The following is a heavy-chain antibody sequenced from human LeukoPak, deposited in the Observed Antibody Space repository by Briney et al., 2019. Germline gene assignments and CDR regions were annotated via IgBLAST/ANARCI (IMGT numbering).Heavy chain of an antibody. CDR3: ARDRPIMMRAVVVYFDY. V-gene: IGHV1-46*01. Sequence: GASVKVSCKASGYTFTSYYMHWVRQAPGQGLEWMGIINPSGGSTSYAQKFQGRVTMTRDTSTSTVYMELSSLRSEDTAVYYCARDRPIMMRAVVVYFDYWGQGTLVTVSS. CDR1: GYTFTSYY. J-gene: IGHJ4*02. CDR2: INPSGGST. D-gene: IGHD3-16*01.